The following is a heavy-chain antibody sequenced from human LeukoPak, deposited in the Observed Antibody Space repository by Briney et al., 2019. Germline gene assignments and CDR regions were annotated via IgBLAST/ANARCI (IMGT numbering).Heavy chain of an antibody. D-gene: IGHD2/OR15-2a*01. J-gene: IGHJ6*02. CDR3: ARARYFHYYYGMDV. CDR2: IYSGGST. CDR1: GFTVSSNY. V-gene: IGHV3-53*01. Sequence: GGSLRLSCAASGFTVSSNYMSWVRQAPGKGLEWASVIYSGGSTYYADSVKGRFTISRDNSKNTLYLQMNSLRAEDTAVYYCARARYFHYYYGMDVWGQGTTVTVSS.